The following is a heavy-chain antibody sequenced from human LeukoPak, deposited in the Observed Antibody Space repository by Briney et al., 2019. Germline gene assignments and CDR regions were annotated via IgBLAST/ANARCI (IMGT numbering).Heavy chain of an antibody. CDR1: SGSVSNGDYY. CDR2: IYYTGSA. Sequence: SETLSLTCTVSSGSVSNGDYYWSWLRQPPGKALEWIGYIYYTGSAYYNPSLGGRVTLSVDTSKNQFSVKLSSVTAADTAVYYCARSQNYYGSVDYWGQGTLVTVSS. V-gene: IGHV4-61*08. D-gene: IGHD3-10*01. CDR3: ARSQNYYGSVDY. J-gene: IGHJ4*02.